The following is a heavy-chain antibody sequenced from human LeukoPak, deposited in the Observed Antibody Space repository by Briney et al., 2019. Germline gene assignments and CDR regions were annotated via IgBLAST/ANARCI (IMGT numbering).Heavy chain of an antibody. CDR2: IYYSGST. CDR3: ASCSLAWYYFDY. J-gene: IGHJ4*02. V-gene: IGHV4-30-4*08. D-gene: IGHD2-8*02. CDR1: GGSISSGDYY. Sequence: PSQTLSLTCTVSGGSISSGDYYWSWIRQPPGNGLEWIGYIYYSGSTYYNPSLKSRVTISVDTSKNQFSLKLSSVTAADTAVYYCASCSLAWYYFDYWGQGTLVTVSS.